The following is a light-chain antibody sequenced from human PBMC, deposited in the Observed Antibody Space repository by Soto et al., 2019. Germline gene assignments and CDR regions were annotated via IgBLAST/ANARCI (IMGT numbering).Light chain of an antibody. V-gene: IGKV1-5*01. CDR3: QQYDNYKPLT. Sequence: IQMTQSPSTLSASVGDRFTITCRSSQSISSWLAWYQQKPGKAPKLLIFDASSLESGTPSRFSGRRSGTQFTLTINGLQPDDFATYYCQQYDNYKPLTFGGGTKVNIK. CDR1: QSISSW. J-gene: IGKJ4*01. CDR2: DAS.